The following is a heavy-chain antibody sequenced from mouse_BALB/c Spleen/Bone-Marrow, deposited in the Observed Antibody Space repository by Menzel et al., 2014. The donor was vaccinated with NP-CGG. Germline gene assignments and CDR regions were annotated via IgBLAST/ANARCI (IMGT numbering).Heavy chain of an antibody. V-gene: IGHV14-4*02. CDR2: IDPENGDT. J-gene: IGHJ4*01. CDR3: TPCGNYRWEY. D-gene: IGHD2-1*01. Sequence: VHVKQSGAELVRSGASVKLSCTGSGFNIKDSYIHWVKQRPGQGLEWIGWIDPENGDTEYAPKFQGKATMTADTSSNTAYLQISSLTSEDTAVYYCTPCGNYRWEYWGQGTSDTVSS. CDR1: GFNIKDSY.